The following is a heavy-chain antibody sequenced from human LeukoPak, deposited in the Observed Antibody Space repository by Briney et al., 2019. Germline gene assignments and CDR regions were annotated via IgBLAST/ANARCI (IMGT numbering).Heavy chain of an antibody. V-gene: IGHV3-23*01. CDR2: ISGSGGST. Sequence: GGSLRLSCAASGFTFSSYAMSWVRQAPGKGLEWVSGISGSGGSTYYADSVKGRFTISRDNSKNTLYLQMNSLRAEDTAVYYCAKYPVAVAGTIGDFDYWGQGTLVTVSS. D-gene: IGHD6-19*01. CDR3: AKYPVAVAGTIGDFDY. J-gene: IGHJ4*02. CDR1: GFTFSSYA.